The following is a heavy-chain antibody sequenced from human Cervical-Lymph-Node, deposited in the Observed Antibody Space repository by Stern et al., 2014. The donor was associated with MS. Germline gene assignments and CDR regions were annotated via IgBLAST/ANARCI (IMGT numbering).Heavy chain of an antibody. V-gene: IGHV4-39*01. D-gene: IGHD2-8*02. CDR2: LYYGGPT. Sequence: QLQLQESGPGLVKPSETLSLTCAVSCDSISSYTHYWAWIRQPPGTGLEWIGSLYYGGPTYYNPSLKIPVTIAVDTSKNHFPLGLNSVTAADTAVYYCAKHACTGAACPFDLWGQGTLVTVSS. CDR1: CDSISSYTHY. J-gene: IGHJ4*02. CDR3: AKHACTGAACPFDL.